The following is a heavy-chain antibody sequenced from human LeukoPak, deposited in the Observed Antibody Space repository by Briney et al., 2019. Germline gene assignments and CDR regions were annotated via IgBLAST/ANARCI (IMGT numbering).Heavy chain of an antibody. V-gene: IGHV3-11*01. CDR1: GFTFSDYY. Sequence: PGGSLRLSCAASGFTFSDYYMSWIRQAPGKGLEWVSYISSSGSTIYYADSVKGRFTISRDNAKNSLYLQMNSLRAEDTAVYYRAMTLDSSSWGPFEYWGQGTLVTVSS. CDR3: AMTLDSSSWGPFEY. D-gene: IGHD6-13*01. CDR2: ISSSGSTI. J-gene: IGHJ4*02.